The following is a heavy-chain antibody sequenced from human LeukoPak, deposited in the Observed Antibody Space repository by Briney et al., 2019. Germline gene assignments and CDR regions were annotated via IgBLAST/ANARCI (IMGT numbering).Heavy chain of an antibody. J-gene: IGHJ4*02. D-gene: IGHD3-22*01. Sequence: GASVKVSCKASGGTFSSYAISWVRQAPGQGLEWMGWINPNSGGTNYAQKFQGRVTMTRDTSISTAYMELSRLRSDDTAVYYCARPYDSSGYYFDYWGQGTLVTVSS. CDR1: GGTFSSYA. V-gene: IGHV1-2*02. CDR2: INPNSGGT. CDR3: ARPYDSSGYYFDY.